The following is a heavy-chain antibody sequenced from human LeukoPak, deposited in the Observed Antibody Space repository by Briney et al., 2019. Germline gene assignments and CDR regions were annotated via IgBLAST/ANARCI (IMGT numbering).Heavy chain of an antibody. CDR2: ISSSGSTI. J-gene: IGHJ6*04. V-gene: IGHV3-48*03. CDR1: GFTFSSYE. CDR3: AELGITMIGGV. Sequence: RGSLRLSCAASGFTFSSYEMNWVRQAPGKGLEWVSYISSSGSTIYYADSVKGRFTISRDNAKNSLYLQMNSLRAEDTAVYYCAELGITMIGGVWGKGTTVTISS. D-gene: IGHD3-10*02.